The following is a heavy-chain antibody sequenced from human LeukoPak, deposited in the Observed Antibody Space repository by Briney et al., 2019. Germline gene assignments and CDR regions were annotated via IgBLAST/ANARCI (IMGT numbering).Heavy chain of an antibody. V-gene: IGHV4-61*02. CDR1: GGSISSSNYY. CDR3: ARRYYDFWSGYYNFDY. D-gene: IGHD3-3*01. J-gene: IGHJ4*02. Sequence: KPSETLSLTCTVSGGSISSSNYYWSWIRQPAGKGLEWIGRMYTSGSTNYNPSLKSRVTISVDTSKNQFSLKLSSVTAADTAVYYCARRYYDFWSGYYNFDYWGQGTLVTVSS. CDR2: MYTSGST.